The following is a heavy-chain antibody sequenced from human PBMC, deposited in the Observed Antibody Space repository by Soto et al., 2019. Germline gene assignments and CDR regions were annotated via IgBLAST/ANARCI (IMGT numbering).Heavy chain of an antibody. V-gene: IGHV3-48*03. CDR1: GFTFSSYE. J-gene: IGHJ4*02. Sequence: PGGSLRLSCAASGFTFSSYEMNWVRQAPGKGLEWVSYISSSGSTIYYADSVKGRFTISRDNAKNSLYLQMNSLRAEDTAVYYCARRLTYYYDSSGPIDYCGQGTLVTVSS. CDR3: ARRLTYYYDSSGPIDY. CDR2: ISSSGSTI. D-gene: IGHD3-22*01.